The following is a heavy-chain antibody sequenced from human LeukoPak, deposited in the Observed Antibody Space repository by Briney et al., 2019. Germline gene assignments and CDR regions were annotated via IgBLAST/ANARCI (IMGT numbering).Heavy chain of an antibody. V-gene: IGHV3-43D*03. CDR2: ISWDGGST. CDR1: GFTFDDCA. J-gene: IGHJ4*02. Sequence: PGGSLRLSCAASGFTFDDCAMHWVRQAPGKGLEWVSLISWDGGSTYYAHSVKGRFTISRDNAKNSLYLQMNSLRAEDTAVYYCARTRITMVRGVINSYYFDYWGQGTLVTVSS. CDR3: ARTRITMVRGVINSYYFDY. D-gene: IGHD3-10*01.